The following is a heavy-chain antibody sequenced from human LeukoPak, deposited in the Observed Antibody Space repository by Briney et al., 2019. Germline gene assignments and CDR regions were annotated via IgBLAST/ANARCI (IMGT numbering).Heavy chain of an antibody. CDR1: GGTFSSYA. CDR3: ARGGEAAAGLPRD. CDR2: IIPIFGTA. Sequence: GASVKVSCKASGGTFSSYAISWVRQAPGQGLEWMGGIIPIFGTANYAQKFQGRVTITTDESTSTAYMELSSLRSEDTAVYYCARGGEAAAGLPRDWGQGTLVTVSS. D-gene: IGHD6-13*01. V-gene: IGHV1-69*05. J-gene: IGHJ4*02.